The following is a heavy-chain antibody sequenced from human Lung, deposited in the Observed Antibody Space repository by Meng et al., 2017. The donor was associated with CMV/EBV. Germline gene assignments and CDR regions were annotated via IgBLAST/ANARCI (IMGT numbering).Heavy chain of an antibody. CDR1: RCTFNKYG. V-gene: IGHV1-69*04. J-gene: IGHJ4*02. CDR2: IKCLLGNV. D-gene: IGHD3-22*01. CDR3: ERGRALMAITPHLEY. Sequence: QVMQSGTEVKKPGSSVNVFCEASRCTFNKYGINWVRQAPGPGLEWMGRIKCLLGNVDYAQKFQGSVTITADKSSNTAYIEVTSLRSEETDVYCCERGRALMAITPHLEYWGQGTLVTVSS.